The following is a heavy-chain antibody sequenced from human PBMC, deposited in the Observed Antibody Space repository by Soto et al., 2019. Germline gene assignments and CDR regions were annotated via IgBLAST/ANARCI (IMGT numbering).Heavy chain of an antibody. CDR1: GGSMAYYH. CDR2: IYYSGTT. Sequence: SETLSLTCSLSGGSMAYYHWVCIRQAPGKGLEWIGYIYYSGTTSYNPSLKSRVTISIDTSKNQFSLKLSPVTAADTAVYYCARVGSSGRYYSDLWGQGTLVTVSS. J-gene: IGHJ4*02. D-gene: IGHD6-19*01. CDR3: ARVGSSGRYYSDL. V-gene: IGHV4-59*01.